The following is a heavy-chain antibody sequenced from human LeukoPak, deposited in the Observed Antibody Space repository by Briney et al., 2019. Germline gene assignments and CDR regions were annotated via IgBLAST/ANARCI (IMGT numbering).Heavy chain of an antibody. V-gene: IGHV4-59*01. J-gene: IGHJ6*03. D-gene: IGHD4-17*01. CDR1: GDSMSSYY. CDR3: AGGDLYYYYYMDV. CDR2: IYYSGST. Sequence: PSETLSLTCTVSGDSMSSYYWSWIRKPPGKGLEWIGYIYYSGSTNSNPSLKSRVTISVDTSKNQFSLNLSSVTAADTAVYYCAGGDLYYYYYMDVWGKGTTVTVSS.